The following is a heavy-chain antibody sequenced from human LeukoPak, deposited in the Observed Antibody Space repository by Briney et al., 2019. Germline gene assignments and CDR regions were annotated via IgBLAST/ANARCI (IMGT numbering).Heavy chain of an antibody. D-gene: IGHD3-9*01. CDR3: ARADSYDILTDFDY. V-gene: IGHV1-69*05. J-gene: IGHJ4*02. Sequence: SVKVSCKASGGTFSSYAISWVRQAPGQGLEWMGRVIPIFGTANYAQKFQGRVTITTDESTSTAYMELSSLRSEDTAVYYCARADSYDILTDFDYWGQGTLVTVSS. CDR1: GGTFSSYA. CDR2: VIPIFGTA.